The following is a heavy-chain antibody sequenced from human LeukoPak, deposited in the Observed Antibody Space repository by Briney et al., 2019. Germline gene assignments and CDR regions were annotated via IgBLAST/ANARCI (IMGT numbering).Heavy chain of an antibody. CDR1: GYSFTSYW. J-gene: IGHJ6*02. V-gene: IGHV5-51*01. Sequence: GESLKISCKGSGYSFTSYWIGWVRQMPGKGLEWMGIIYPGDSDTRYSPSFQGRVTISADKSITTACLQWSSLKASDTAIYYCARSSGTTSLYYGMDVWGQGTTVTVSS. CDR2: IYPGDSDT. CDR3: ARSSGTTSLYYGMDV. D-gene: IGHD1-7*01.